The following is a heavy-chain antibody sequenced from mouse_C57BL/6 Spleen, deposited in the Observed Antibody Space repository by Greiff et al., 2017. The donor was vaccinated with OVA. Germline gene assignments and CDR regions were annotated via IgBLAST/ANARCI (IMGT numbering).Heavy chain of an antibody. Sequence: EVKVVESGGDLVKPGGSLKLSCAASGFTFSSYGMSWVRQTPDKRLEWVATISSGGSYTYYPDSVKGRFTISRDNAKNTLYLQMSSLKSEDTAMYYCARDYKDYWGQGTTLTVSS. J-gene: IGHJ2*01. D-gene: IGHD2-12*01. CDR3: ARDYKDY. CDR1: GFTFSSYG. V-gene: IGHV5-6*01. CDR2: ISSGGSYT.